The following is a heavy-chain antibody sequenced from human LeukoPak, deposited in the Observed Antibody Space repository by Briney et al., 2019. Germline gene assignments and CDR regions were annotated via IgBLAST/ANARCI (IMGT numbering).Heavy chain of an antibody. V-gene: IGHV3-23*01. CDR1: GFTFSSYA. CDR3: AKTANYYGSGSPFDY. CDR2: ISGSGSST. J-gene: IGHJ4*02. Sequence: PGGSLRLSCAASGFTFSSYAMSWVRQAPGKGLEWVAIISGSGSSTYYADSVKGRFTISRDNSKNTLYLQMNSLRAEDTAIYYCAKTANYYGSGSPFDYWGQGTLVTVSS. D-gene: IGHD3-10*01.